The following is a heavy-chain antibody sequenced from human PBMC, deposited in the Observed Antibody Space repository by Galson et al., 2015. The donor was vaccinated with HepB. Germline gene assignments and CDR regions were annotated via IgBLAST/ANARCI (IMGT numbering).Heavy chain of an antibody. CDR1: GYSFTSYW. CDR3: ARHGGQLRYFDWPYYYYGMDV. J-gene: IGHJ6*02. D-gene: IGHD3-9*01. CDR2: IYPGDSDT. Sequence: QSGAEVKKPGESLKISCKGSGYSFTSYWIGWVRQMPGKGLEWMGIIYPGDSDTRYSPSFQGQVTISADKSISTAYLQWSSLKASDTAMYYCARHGGQLRYFDWPYYYYGMDVWGQGTTVTVSS. V-gene: IGHV5-51*01.